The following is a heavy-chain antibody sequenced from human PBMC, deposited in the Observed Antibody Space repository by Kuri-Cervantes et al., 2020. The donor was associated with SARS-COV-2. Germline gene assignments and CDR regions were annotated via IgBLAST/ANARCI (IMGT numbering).Heavy chain of an antibody. CDR1: GGSISSYY. Sequence: SETLSLTCTVSGGSISSYYWSWIRQPPGKGLEWIGEINHSGSTNYNPSLKSRITISVDTFKNQFSLKLSSVTAADTAVYYCARGRGSSWRLNAFDIWGQGTMVTVSS. D-gene: IGHD6-13*01. V-gene: IGHV4-34*01. J-gene: IGHJ3*02. CDR3: ARGRGSSWRLNAFDI. CDR2: INHSGST.